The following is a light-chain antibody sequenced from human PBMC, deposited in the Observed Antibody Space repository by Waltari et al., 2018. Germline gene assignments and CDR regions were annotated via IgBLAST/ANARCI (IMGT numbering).Light chain of an antibody. CDR3: QQYNNWPLT. J-gene: IGKJ4*01. V-gene: IGKV3-15*01. Sequence: EIVMTQSPATLSVSPGERATLSCRASQSVSSNLAWYQQKRGQAPRLLIYGASTRATGIPARFSGSGSGTEFTLTISRMQSEDFAVYYCQQYNNWPLTVGGGTKVEIK. CDR2: GAS. CDR1: QSVSSN.